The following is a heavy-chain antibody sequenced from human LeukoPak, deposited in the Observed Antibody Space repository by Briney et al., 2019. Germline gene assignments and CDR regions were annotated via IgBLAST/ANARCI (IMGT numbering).Heavy chain of an antibody. J-gene: IGHJ6*03. Sequence: GGSLRLSCAASGFTFSDYYMSWIRQAPGKGLEWVSYISSSGSTIYYEDSVKGRFTISRDNAKNSLYLQMNSLRAEDTAVYYCARGSGYDFHYYYYMDVWGKGTMVTVSS. CDR2: ISSSGSTI. CDR3: ARGSGYDFHYYYYMDV. D-gene: IGHD5-12*01. CDR1: GFTFSDYY. V-gene: IGHV3-11*01.